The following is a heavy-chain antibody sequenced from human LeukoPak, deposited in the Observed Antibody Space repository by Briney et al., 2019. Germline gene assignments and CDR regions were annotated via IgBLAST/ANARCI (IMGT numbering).Heavy chain of an antibody. V-gene: IGHV4-34*01. CDR1: DASFSDYY. CDR2: IHPSGST. J-gene: IGHJ5*02. CDR3: VRPSPGFDP. Sequence: SETLSLTCAIYDASFSDYYWSWIRQPPGKGLEWIGEIHPSGSTSYNPSLNSRATMSIDTSTNQFSLILNSVTAADTAVYYCVRPSPGFDPWGQGTLVTVSS.